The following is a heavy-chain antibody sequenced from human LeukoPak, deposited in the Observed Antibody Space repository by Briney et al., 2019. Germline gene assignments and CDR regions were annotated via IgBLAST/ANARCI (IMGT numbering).Heavy chain of an antibody. V-gene: IGHV4-59*01. CDR2: IYYSGST. Sequence: SETLSLTCTVSGGSISSYYWSWIRQPPGKGLEWIGYIYYSGSTNYNPSLKSRVTISVDTSKNQFSLKLSSVTAADTAVYYCARKLAYCGGDCHYYFDYWGQGTLVTVSS. CDR1: GGSISSYY. D-gene: IGHD2-21*02. J-gene: IGHJ4*02. CDR3: ARKLAYCGGDCHYYFDY.